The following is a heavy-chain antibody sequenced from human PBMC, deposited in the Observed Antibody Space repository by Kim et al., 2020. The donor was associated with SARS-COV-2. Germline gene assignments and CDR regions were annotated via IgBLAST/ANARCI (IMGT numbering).Heavy chain of an antibody. V-gene: IGHV3-23*01. CDR2: ITSSGGST. J-gene: IGHJ4*02. Sequence: GGSLRLSCVVSGFTFSSYAMTWVRQAPGKGLEWVSTITSSGGSTYYADSVKGRFTLSRDISKNTLYLQMNSLTGEDTAIYYCAKDYYYDNSGPDYWGQGT. CDR1: GFTFSSYA. D-gene: IGHD3-22*01. CDR3: AKDYYYDNSGPDY.